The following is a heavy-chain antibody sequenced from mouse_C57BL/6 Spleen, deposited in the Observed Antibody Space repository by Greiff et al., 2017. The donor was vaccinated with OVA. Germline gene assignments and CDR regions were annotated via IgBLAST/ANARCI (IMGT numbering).Heavy chain of an antibody. CDR3: ARIYYGFDY. D-gene: IGHD2-1*01. CDR1: GYTFTDYY. CDR2: INPNNGGT. V-gene: IGHV1-26*01. Sequence: EVQLHQSGPELVKPGASVKISCKASGYTFTDYYMNWVKQSHGKSLEWIGDINPNNGGTSYNQKFKGKATLTVDKSSSTAYMELRSLTSEDSAVYYCARIYYGFDYWGQGTTLTVSA. J-gene: IGHJ2*01.